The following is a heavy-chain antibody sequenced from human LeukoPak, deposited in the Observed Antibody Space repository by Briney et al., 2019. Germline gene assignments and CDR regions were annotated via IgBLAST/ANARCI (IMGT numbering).Heavy chain of an antibody. D-gene: IGHD3-22*01. Sequence: PGGSLRLSCAASGFTVSSNYMSWVRQAPGKGLEWVSVIYSGGSTYYADSVKGRFTISRDNSKDTLYLQMNSLRAEDTAVYYCATGNYYDSSGYPFGFDYWGQGTLVTVSS. CDR1: GFTVSSNY. J-gene: IGHJ4*02. CDR2: IYSGGST. CDR3: ATGNYYDSSGYPFGFDY. V-gene: IGHV3-53*01.